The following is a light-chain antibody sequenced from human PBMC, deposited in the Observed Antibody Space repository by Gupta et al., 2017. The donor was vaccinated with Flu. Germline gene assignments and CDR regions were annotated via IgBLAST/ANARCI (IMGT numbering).Light chain of an antibody. J-gene: IGLJ3*02. V-gene: IGLV3-1*01. Sequence: SFALTQPPSVSVSPGQTASITCSGDNLGNKHVSWYHLRPGQSPVLVIYQDHKRPAGIPERFSGSNSGNTATLTISGTQSMDEADYYCQAWDSTTQVVFGGGTKLTVL. CDR2: QDH. CDR1: NLGNKH. CDR3: QAWDSTTQVV.